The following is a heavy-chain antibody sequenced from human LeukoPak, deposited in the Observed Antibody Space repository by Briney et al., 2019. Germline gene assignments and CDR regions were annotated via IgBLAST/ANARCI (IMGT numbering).Heavy chain of an antibody. CDR3: ARGLSVGWTDAFDI. Sequence: SQTLSLTCAISGDIVSSNSAAWNWIRQSPSRSLEWLVRTYYRSKWYNDYAVSVKSRITINPDTSKNQFSLQLNSVTPEDTAVYYCARGLSVGWTDAFDIWGQGTMVTVSS. CDR1: GDIVSSNSAA. V-gene: IGHV6-1*01. D-gene: IGHD6-19*01. J-gene: IGHJ3*02. CDR2: TYYRSKWYN.